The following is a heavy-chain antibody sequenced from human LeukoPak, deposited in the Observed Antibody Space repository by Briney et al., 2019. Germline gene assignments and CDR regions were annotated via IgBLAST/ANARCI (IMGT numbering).Heavy chain of an antibody. CDR2: IYYSGST. Sequence: KPSETLSLTCTVSGGSISSYYWSWIRQPPGKGLEWIGYIYYSGSTNYNPSPKSRVTISVDTSKNQFSLKLSSVTAADTAVYYCARSGYYAPFDYWGQGTLVTVSS. J-gene: IGHJ4*02. V-gene: IGHV4-59*01. CDR3: ARSGYYAPFDY. CDR1: GGSISSYY. D-gene: IGHD2-2*01.